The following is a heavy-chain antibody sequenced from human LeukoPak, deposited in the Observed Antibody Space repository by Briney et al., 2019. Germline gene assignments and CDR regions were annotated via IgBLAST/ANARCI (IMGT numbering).Heavy chain of an antibody. V-gene: IGHV3-13*01. J-gene: IGHJ6*02. Sequence: GGSLRLSCAASGFTFSSYDMHWVRQATGKGLEWVSAIGTAGDTYYPGSVKGRFTISRENAKNSLYLQMNSLRAGDTAVYYCARGLYSSSWYGDYYYYGMDVWGHGTTVTVSS. CDR3: ARGLYSSSWYGDYYYYGMDV. CDR2: IGTAGDT. D-gene: IGHD6-13*01. CDR1: GFTFSSYD.